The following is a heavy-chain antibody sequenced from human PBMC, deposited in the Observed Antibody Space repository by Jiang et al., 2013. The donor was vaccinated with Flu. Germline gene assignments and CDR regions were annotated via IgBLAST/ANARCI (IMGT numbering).Heavy chain of an antibody. J-gene: IGHJ5*02. CDR3: ARDHDFWSAYYQGVDT. CDR1: GFTFSSYG. CDR2: IWHDGSIK. D-gene: IGHD3-3*01. V-gene: IGHV3-33*01. Sequence: LVESGGGRRPSRGGPVRLSCAASGFTFSSYGMHWVRQAPGRGLEWVAVIWHDGSIKDYGDFVRGRFTVSRDNSKNTLYLHMNSLTVEDTAVYFCARDHDFWSAYYQGVDTWGQGTLVTVSS.